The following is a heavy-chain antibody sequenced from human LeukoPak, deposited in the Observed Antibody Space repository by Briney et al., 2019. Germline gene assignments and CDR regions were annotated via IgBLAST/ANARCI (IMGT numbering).Heavy chain of an antibody. D-gene: IGHD4-17*01. CDR2: IRYDGSSI. CDR3: AKVQRYGDYILWDY. CDR1: GFIFSSYG. V-gene: IGHV3-30*02. J-gene: IGHJ4*02. Sequence: GGSLRLSCAASGFIFSSYGMHWVRQAPGKGLEWVAFIRYDGSSIYYGDSVKGRFTVSRDNSKNTLYLEMNRLRAEDTAMYYCAKVQRYGDYILWDYWGQGTLVTVSS.